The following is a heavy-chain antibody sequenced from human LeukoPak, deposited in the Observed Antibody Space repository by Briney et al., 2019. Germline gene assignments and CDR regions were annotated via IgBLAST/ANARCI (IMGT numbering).Heavy chain of an antibody. Sequence: GGSLRLSCRASGFTFGEYAMTWVRQAPGKGLEWVGFIRSKAYGGTTDYAASVKGRFTISRDDSKSIAYLQMNSLKTEDTAVYYCIRDKMAENDAFDLWGQGTLVTVSS. V-gene: IGHV3-49*04. CDR1: GFTFGEYA. J-gene: IGHJ3*01. D-gene: IGHD2-8*01. CDR3: IRDKMAENDAFDL. CDR2: IRSKAYGGTT.